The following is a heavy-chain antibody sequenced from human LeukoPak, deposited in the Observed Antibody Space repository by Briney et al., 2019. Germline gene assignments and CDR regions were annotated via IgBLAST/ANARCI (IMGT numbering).Heavy chain of an antibody. D-gene: IGHD4-17*01. CDR3: ARADYGDYGVDY. CDR1: GFAFSSSN. CDR2: ITSDAYI. V-gene: IGHV3-21*01. J-gene: IGHJ4*02. Sequence: GGSLRLSCAASGFAFSSSNLNWFRQAPGKGLEWVSSITSDAYIYYADSLKGRFSISRDNAKNSVFLQMLSLRAEDTAVYYCARADYGDYGVDYWGQGTLVTVSS.